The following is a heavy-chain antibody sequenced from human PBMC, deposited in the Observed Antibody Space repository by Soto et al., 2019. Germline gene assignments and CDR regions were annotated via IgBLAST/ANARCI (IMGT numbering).Heavy chain of an antibody. Sequence: QVQLVQSGAEVKKPGSSVKVSCKASGGTFSSYAISWVRQAPGQGLEWMGGIIPIFGTANYAQKFQGRVTITADESTSTAYMELTSLRSEDTAGYYCARAVVGVAATHHWSAPRGQGTLVTVSS. CDR2: IIPIFGTA. V-gene: IGHV1-69*01. CDR3: ARAVVGVAATHHWSAP. CDR1: GGTFSSYA. D-gene: IGHD2-15*01. J-gene: IGHJ5*02.